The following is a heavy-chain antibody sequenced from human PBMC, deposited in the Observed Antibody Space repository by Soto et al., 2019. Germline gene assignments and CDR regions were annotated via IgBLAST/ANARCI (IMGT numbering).Heavy chain of an antibody. CDR1: GGSISSNY. CDR3: VNGGCSGSSCYPWISRFDP. V-gene: IGHV4-59*12. Sequence: QVQLQESGPGLVKPSETLSLTCTVSGGSISSNYWSWIRQPPGKGLEWIGYIYYSGSTKYNPSLKAPVTXSXDXXKTQFALQLSCVTAADTSVYFCVNGGCSGSSCYPWISRFDPWGQGTRVTVPS. J-gene: IGHJ5*02. D-gene: IGHD2-15*01. CDR2: IYYSGST.